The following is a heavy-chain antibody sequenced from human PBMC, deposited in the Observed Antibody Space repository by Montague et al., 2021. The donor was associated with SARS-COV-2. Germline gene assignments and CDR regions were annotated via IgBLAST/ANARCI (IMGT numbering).Heavy chain of an antibody. Sequence: SLRLSCAASGFTFSSYSMNWVRQAPGKGLEWVSSISSSSSYIYYADSVKGRFTISRDNAKNSLYLQMNSLRAEDTAVYSCARGSDYYGSESYSPPYLDHWGQGTLVTVSS. V-gene: IGHV3-21*01. CDR2: ISSSSSYI. J-gene: IGHJ4*02. CDR1: GFTFSSYS. D-gene: IGHD3-10*01. CDR3: ARGSDYYGSESYSPPYLDH.